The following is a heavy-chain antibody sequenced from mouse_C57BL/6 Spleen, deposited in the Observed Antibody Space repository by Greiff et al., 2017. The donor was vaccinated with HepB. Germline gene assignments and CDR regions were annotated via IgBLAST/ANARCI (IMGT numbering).Heavy chain of an antibody. J-gene: IGHJ4*01. V-gene: IGHV1-81*01. CDR1: GYTFTSYG. CDR2: IYPRSGNT. D-gene: IGHD2-12*01. CDR3: ARLGIRLDLVAMDY. Sequence: VKLMESGAELARPGASVKLSCKASGYTFTSYGISWVKQRTGQGLEWIGEIYPRSGNTYYNEKFKGKATLTADKSSSTAYMELRSLTSEDSAVYFCARLGIRLDLVAMDYWGQGTSVTVSS.